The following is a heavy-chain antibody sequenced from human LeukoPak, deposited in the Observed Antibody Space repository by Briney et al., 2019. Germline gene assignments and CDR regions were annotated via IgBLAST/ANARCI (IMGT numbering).Heavy chain of an antibody. Sequence: MTSETLSLTCAVYGGSFSPYYWNWIRQPPGKGLEWIGEINHSGSTNYNSSLKSRVTISLDTSKNQFSLNLNSVTAADTAVYYCARVLPVGITFGGVMYPWGQGILVTVSS. D-gene: IGHD3-16*01. CDR2: INHSGST. CDR1: GGSFSPYY. V-gene: IGHV4-34*01. CDR3: ARVLPVGITFGGVMYP. J-gene: IGHJ5*02.